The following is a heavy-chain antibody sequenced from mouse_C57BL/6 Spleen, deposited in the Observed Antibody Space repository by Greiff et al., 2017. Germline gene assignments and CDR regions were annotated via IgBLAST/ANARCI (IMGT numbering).Heavy chain of an antibody. Sequence: VQLQQPGAEFVKPGASVKLSCTASGYTFTSYWMHWVKQRPGRGLEWIGRIDPNSGGTKYNVKFKSKATLTVDKPTSAAYMQLSSLTSEDSAVYYCAFYYYGSSYEGYWGQGTTLTVSS. D-gene: IGHD1-1*01. V-gene: IGHV1-72*01. CDR1: GYTFTSYW. J-gene: IGHJ2*01. CDR2: IDPNSGGT. CDR3: AFYYYGSSYEGY.